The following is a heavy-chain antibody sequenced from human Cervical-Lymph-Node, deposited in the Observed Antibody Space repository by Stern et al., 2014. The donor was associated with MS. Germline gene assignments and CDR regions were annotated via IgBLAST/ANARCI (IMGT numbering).Heavy chain of an antibody. J-gene: IGHJ4*02. V-gene: IGHV1-69*01. D-gene: IGHD3-16*01. CDR2: IVPVFPAT. Sequence: QVQLVQSGAEVKKPGSSVKVSCKASGGTFSTYTFSWVRQAPGQGLEWMGGIVPVFPATNYAHKFKGRVTISADASTSTAYLDLTSLILEDTAVYYCATGGSRYFDYWGQGTLVTVS. CDR1: GGTFSTYT. CDR3: ATGGSRYFDY.